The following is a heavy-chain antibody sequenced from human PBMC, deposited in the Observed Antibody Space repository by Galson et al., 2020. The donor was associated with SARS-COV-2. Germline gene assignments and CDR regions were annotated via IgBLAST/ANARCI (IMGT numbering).Heavy chain of an antibody. J-gene: IGHJ4*02. V-gene: IGHV3-21*01. CDR2: KSSRGRKYI. CDR1: GFSFSDYA. CDR3: VRDIASREDGGDHFEY. Sequence: KIGESLKIPCVVPGFSFSDYAMDWVRQASGKGLGWVSSKSSRGRKYIYYADSVKGRFNISRDNAKKSLYLEMNSLRTEDTAVYDCVRDIASREDGGDHFEYCGQGTLVSVSS. D-gene: IGHD2-21*02.